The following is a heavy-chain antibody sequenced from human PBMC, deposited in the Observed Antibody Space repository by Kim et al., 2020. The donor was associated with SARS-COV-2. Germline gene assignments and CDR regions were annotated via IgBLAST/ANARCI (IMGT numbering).Heavy chain of an antibody. CDR3: APHLGDSGDAFDI. V-gene: IGHV4-39*01. J-gene: IGHJ3*02. Sequence: SETLSLTCTVSGGSISSSSYYWGWIRQPPGKGLEWIGSIYYSGSTYYNPSLKSRVTISVDTSKNQFSLKLSSVTAADTAVYCCAPHLGDSGDAFDIWGQGTMVTVSS. D-gene: IGHD6-13*01. CDR1: GGSISSSSYY. CDR2: IYYSGST.